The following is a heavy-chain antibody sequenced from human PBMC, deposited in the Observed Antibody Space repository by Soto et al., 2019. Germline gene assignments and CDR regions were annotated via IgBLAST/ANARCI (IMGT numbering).Heavy chain of an antibody. CDR3: AGTGYSSSWYEFDY. CDR1: GGSISSYY. D-gene: IGHD6-13*01. V-gene: IGHV4-59*01. CDR2: IYYSGST. Sequence: SETLSLTCTVSGGSISSYYWSWIRQPPGKGLEWIGYIYYSGSTNYNPSLKSRVTISVDTSKNQFSLKLSSVTAADTAVYYCAGTGYSSSWYEFDYWGQGTLGTVAS. J-gene: IGHJ4*02.